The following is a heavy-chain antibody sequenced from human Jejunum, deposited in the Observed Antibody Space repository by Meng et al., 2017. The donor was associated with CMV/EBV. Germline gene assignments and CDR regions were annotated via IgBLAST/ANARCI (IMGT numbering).Heavy chain of an antibody. CDR2: IHDTGST. CDR3: ARGSIFVSFDS. CDR1: CGSIGSGDYY. Sequence: QVQPQESGTAPVKPSQPLSLTCSVSCGSIGSGDYYWSWIRQPPGKGLEWIGYIHDTGSTYYNPSLKSRVDIALGTSRNHFSLTLSSVTAEDTAVYFCARGSIFVSFDSWGQGTLVTVSS. J-gene: IGHJ4*02. D-gene: IGHD3-3*01. V-gene: IGHV4-30-4*08.